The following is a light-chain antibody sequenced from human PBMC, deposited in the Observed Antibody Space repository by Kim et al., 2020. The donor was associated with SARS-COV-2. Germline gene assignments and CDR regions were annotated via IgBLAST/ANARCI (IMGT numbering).Light chain of an antibody. Sequence: TSAGDPVPLPCRARQGVSSALAWYQQTPGEAPQLLSYAASALQSGVPSRFSGSGAGTDFHLSISSLQPEDAATYYCQKYDSAPWTCDQGTKVDIK. CDR1: QGVSSA. V-gene: IGKV1-27*01. CDR2: AAS. J-gene: IGKJ1*01. CDR3: QKYDSAPWT.